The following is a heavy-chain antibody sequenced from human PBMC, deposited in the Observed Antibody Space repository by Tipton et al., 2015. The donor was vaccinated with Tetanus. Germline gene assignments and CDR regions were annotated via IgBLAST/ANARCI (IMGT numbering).Heavy chain of an antibody. CDR2: IYYSGNH. J-gene: IGHJ4*02. V-gene: IGHV4-39*01. CDR1: GGSISSSTYY. D-gene: IGHD4-17*01. CDR3: ARQCVGPAAENDYGDNAFDS. Sequence: TLSLTCTVSGGSISSSTYYWVWIRQPPGKGLEWIGSIYYSGNHDYNPALKSRVTISGDTSKNWFSLKLSSVTAADTAVYYCARQCVGPAAENDYGDNAFDSWGQGTLVTVSS.